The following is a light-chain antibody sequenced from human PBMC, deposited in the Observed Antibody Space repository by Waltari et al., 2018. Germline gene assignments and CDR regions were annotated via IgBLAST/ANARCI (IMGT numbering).Light chain of an antibody. CDR2: DVN. V-gene: IGLV2-14*03. Sequence: HSALAQPASVSGSPGQSISISCTGTSSDARAYNYVSWYQQHPGKAPRLTIYDVNNRPSGVSNRFSGSKSGNTASLTISGLQAEDEADYYCSSFTTTNSWVFGGGTKLTVL. CDR3: SSFTTTNSWV. J-gene: IGLJ3*02. CDR1: SSDARAYNY.